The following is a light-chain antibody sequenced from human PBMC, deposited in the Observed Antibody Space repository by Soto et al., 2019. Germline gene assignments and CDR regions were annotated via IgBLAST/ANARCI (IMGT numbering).Light chain of an antibody. Sequence: EIVLTQSPGTLSLSPGERATLSCRASQSVSNNYLAWYQQKPGQAPRLLIYGASSRATGIPERFSGSGSGTDFTLTISRLEPEDFAVYYCQQYNNWPRTFGQGTKVDIK. J-gene: IGKJ1*01. CDR1: QSVSNNY. V-gene: IGKV3-20*01. CDR2: GAS. CDR3: QQYNNWPRT.